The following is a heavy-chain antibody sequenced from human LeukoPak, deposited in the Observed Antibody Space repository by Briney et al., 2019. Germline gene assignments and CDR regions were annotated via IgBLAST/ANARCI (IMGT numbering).Heavy chain of an antibody. CDR2: ISSSGSTT. J-gene: IGHJ6*04. CDR1: GFTFSSYE. CDR3: AELGITMIGGV. V-gene: IGHV3-48*03. D-gene: IGHD3-10*02. Sequence: PGGYLRLSCAASGFTFSSYEMNWVRQAPGKGLEWVSYISSSGSTTYYADSVKGRFTISRDNAKNSLYLQMNSLRAEDTAVYYCAELGITMIGGVWGKGTTVTISS.